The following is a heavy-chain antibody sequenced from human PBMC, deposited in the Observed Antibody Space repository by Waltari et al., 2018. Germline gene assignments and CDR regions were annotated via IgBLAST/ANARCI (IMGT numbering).Heavy chain of an antibody. CDR2: IYTSGST. Sequence: QVQLQESGPGLVKPSETLSLTCTVSGGSISSSYWSWIRQPAGKGLEWIGRIYTSGSTNYNPSLKSRVTMSVDTSKNQFSLKLSSVTAADTAVYYCARVYPIAAAGTNWFDPWGQGTLVTVSS. D-gene: IGHD6-13*01. CDR3: ARVYPIAAAGTNWFDP. CDR1: GGSISSSY. J-gene: IGHJ5*02. V-gene: IGHV4-4*07.